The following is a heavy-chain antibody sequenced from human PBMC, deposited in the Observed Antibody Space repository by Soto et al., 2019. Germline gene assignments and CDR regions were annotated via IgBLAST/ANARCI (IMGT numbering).Heavy chain of an antibody. CDR2: IYYSGST. Sequence: SETLSLTCTVSGGSISSYYWSWIRQPPGKGLEWIGYIYYSGSTNYNPSLKSRVTISVDTSKNQFSLKLSSVTAADTAVYYCASKRDSYYYYGMDVWGKGTTVTVSS. CDR3: ASKRDSYYYYGMDV. V-gene: IGHV4-59*01. D-gene: IGHD2-21*02. CDR1: GGSISSYY. J-gene: IGHJ6*04.